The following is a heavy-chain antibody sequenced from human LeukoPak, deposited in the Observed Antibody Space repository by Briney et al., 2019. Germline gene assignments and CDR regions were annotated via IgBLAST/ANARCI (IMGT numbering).Heavy chain of an antibody. CDR1: GFTFSSYA. Sequence: PGGSLRLSCAASGFTFSSYAMSWVRQAPGKGLEWVSAISGSGGSTYYADSVKGRFTISRDSSKNTLYLQMNSLKSEDTAVYYCTSGGGTADYWGQGTLVSVSS. V-gene: IGHV3-23*01. D-gene: IGHD1-1*01. CDR2: ISGSGGST. CDR3: TSGGGTADY. J-gene: IGHJ4*02.